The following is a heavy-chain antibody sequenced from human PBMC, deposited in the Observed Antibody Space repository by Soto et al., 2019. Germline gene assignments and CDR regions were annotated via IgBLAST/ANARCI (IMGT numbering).Heavy chain of an antibody. CDR3: AKTNDFWSGYYLSDYYYMDV. CDR1: GFTFSSYG. Sequence: GGSLRLSCAASGFTFSSYGMHWVRQAPGKGLEWVAVIWYDGSNKYYADSVKGRFTISRDNSKNTLYLQMNSLRAEDTAVYYCAKTNDFWSGYYLSDYYYMDVWGKGTTVTVSS. V-gene: IGHV3-33*06. CDR2: IWYDGSNK. D-gene: IGHD3-3*01. J-gene: IGHJ6*03.